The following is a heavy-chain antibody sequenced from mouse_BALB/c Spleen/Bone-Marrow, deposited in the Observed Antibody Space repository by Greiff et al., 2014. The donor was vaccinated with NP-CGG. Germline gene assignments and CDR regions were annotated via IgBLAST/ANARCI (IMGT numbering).Heavy chain of an antibody. V-gene: IGHV1S81*02. D-gene: IGHD2-1*01. CDR1: GYTFTSYW. CDR2: INPSIGRT. CDR3: ARCYYGNYFDY. J-gene: IGHJ2*01. Sequence: QVQLQQPGAELVKPGASVKLSCKASGYTFTSYWMHWVKQRPGQGLEWIGEINPSIGRTNYNEKFKSKATLTVDKSSSTAYMQLSSLTSEDSAVYYCARCYYGNYFDYWGQGTTLTVSS.